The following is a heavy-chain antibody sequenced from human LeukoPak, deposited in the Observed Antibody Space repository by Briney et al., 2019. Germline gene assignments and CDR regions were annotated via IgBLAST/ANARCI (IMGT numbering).Heavy chain of an antibody. V-gene: IGHV1-18*01. CDR2: ISADNGAT. Sequence: GASVKVSCKASDYTFDSYGITWVRQAPGQRLEWLGRISADNGATDFGQKVQGRVTLTTDTSTNTAYMELRSLRSDDTAVYYCVTPLPHYCSGTNCPLRYWGQGTLVTVSS. CDR3: VTPLPHYCSGTNCPLRY. CDR1: DYTFDSYG. D-gene: IGHD2-2*01. J-gene: IGHJ4*02.